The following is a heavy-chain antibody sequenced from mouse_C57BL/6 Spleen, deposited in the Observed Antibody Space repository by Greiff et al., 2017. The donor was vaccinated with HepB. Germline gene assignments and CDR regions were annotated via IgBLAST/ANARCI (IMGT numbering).Heavy chain of an antibody. CDR2: INPNYGTT. CDR3: AREGRSRREYYFDY. J-gene: IGHJ2*01. D-gene: IGHD2-4*01. Sequence: VQLKESGPELVKPGASVKISCKASGYSFTDYNMNWVKQSNGKSLEWIGVINPNYGTTSYNQKFKGKATLTVDQSSSTAYMQLNSLTSEDSAVYYCAREGRSRREYYFDYWGQGTTLTVSS. V-gene: IGHV1-39*01. CDR1: GYSFTDYN.